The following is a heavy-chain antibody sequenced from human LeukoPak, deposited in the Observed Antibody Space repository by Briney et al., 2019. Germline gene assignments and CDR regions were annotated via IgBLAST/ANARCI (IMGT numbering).Heavy chain of an antibody. D-gene: IGHD4-11*01. V-gene: IGHV5-51*01. CDR3: ARHVRTVTPFPNWFDP. CDR1: GYSFTNYW. J-gene: IGHJ5*02. CDR2: IYPGDSDT. Sequence: GESLEISCKGSGYSFTNYWIGWVRQMPGKGLEWMGIIYPGDSDTRYSPSFQGQVTISADKSISIAYLQWSSLKASDTAMYYCARHVRTVTPFPNWFDPWGQGTLVTVSS.